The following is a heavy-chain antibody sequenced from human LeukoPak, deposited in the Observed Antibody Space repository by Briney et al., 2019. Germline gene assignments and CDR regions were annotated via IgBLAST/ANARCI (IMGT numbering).Heavy chain of an antibody. V-gene: IGHV3-7*03. CDR3: AKDRYTTTWNWFDP. Sequence: GGSLRLSCAASGFTFSSYWMSWVRQAPGKGLEWVANIKQDGSEKYYVDSVKGRFTISRDNANNSLYLQMDSLRAEDTALYYCAKDRYTTTWNWFDPWGQGTLVTVSS. J-gene: IGHJ5*02. CDR1: GFTFSSYW. CDR2: IKQDGSEK. D-gene: IGHD2-2*02.